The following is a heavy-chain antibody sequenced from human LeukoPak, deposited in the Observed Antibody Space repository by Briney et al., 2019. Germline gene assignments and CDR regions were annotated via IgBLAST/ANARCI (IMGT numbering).Heavy chain of an antibody. Sequence: GGSLRLSCAASGFTFSSYWMSWVRQAPGKGLEWVANIKQDGSEKYYVDSVKGRFTISRDNSKNTLYLQMGSLRAEDMAVYYCARAYDFWSGPFDYWGQGTLVTVSS. CDR2: IKQDGSEK. D-gene: IGHD3-3*01. CDR1: GFTFSSYW. J-gene: IGHJ4*02. V-gene: IGHV3-7*01. CDR3: ARAYDFWSGPFDY.